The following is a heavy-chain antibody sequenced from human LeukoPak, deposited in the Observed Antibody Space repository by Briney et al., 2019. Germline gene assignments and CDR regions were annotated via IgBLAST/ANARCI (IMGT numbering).Heavy chain of an antibody. CDR3: AELGITMIGGV. CDR1: GFTFSSYA. D-gene: IGHD3-10*02. J-gene: IGHJ6*04. CDR2: ISSSGSTI. V-gene: IGHV3-48*03. Sequence: PGGSLRLSCAASGFTFSSYAMHWVRQAPGKGLEWVSYISSSGSTIYYADSVKGRFTISRDNAKNSLYQQMNSLRAEDTAVCYCAELGITMIGGVWGKGTTVTISS.